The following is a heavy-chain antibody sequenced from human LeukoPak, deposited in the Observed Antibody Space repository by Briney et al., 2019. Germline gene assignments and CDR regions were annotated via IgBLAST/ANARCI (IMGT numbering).Heavy chain of an antibody. CDR2: IYHSGST. J-gene: IGHJ4*02. D-gene: IGHD6-13*01. CDR1: GGSISSGGYY. Sequence: SGTLSLTCTVSGGSISSGGYYWSWIRQPPGKGLEWIGYIYHSGSTYYNPSLKSRVTISVDTSKNQFSLKLSSVTAADTAVYYCARVFRPFSSSWYLYYFDYWGQGTLVTVSS. CDR3: ARVFRPFSSSWYLYYFDY. V-gene: IGHV4-30-2*01.